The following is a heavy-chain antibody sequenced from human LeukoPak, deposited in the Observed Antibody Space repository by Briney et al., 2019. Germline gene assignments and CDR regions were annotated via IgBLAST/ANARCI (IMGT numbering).Heavy chain of an antibody. Sequence: ASVNVSCKASGYTFASYYISWVRQAPGQGLEWMGWISGYNGGTNYAQRFQDRITMTVDKSTTTVYMELNSLRLDDTAVYYCARTYDFWATRKGDYFDPWGQGTLVTVSS. CDR3: ARTYDFWATRKGDYFDP. J-gene: IGHJ4*02. D-gene: IGHD3-3*01. CDR2: ISGYNGGT. CDR1: GYTFASYY. V-gene: IGHV1-18*01.